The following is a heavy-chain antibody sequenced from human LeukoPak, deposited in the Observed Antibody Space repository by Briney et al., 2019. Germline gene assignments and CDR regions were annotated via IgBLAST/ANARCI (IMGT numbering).Heavy chain of an antibody. V-gene: IGHV1-18*03. CDR2: ISAYNGNT. CDR1: GYTFTSHG. CDR3: ARGRGGYGRDDFDY. J-gene: IGHJ4*02. Sequence: ASVKVSSVASGYTFTSHGISWVRQAPGQGLEWMGWISAYNGNTNYAQKLQGRVAMTTDTSTSTAYMELRSLRSDDMAVYYCARGRGGYGRDDFDYWGQGTLAPVSS. D-gene: IGHD5-12*01.